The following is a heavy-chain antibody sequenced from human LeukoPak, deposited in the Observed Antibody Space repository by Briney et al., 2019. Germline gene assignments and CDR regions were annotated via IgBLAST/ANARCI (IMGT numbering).Heavy chain of an antibody. CDR2: VFSSGST. CDR3: ARDPSYTGGWFDP. D-gene: IGHD1-14*01. V-gene: IGHV4-59*01. Sequence: PSETLSLTCKVSGGSISSYYWSWIRQPPGKGLEWIAYVFSSGSTNYNPSFQSRVTILVDTSNNQFSLKMNSVVDADTAVYYCARDPSYTGGWFDPWGQGTLVTVSS. CDR1: GGSISSYY. J-gene: IGHJ5*02.